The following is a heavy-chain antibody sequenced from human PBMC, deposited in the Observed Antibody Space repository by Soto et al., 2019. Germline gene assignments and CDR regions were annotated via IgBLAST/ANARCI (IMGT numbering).Heavy chain of an antibody. CDR1: GFTFNNAW. CDR2: AKSKTDGGAI. Sequence: VQLVESGGGLVKSGGSLRLSCAASGFTFNNAWMTWVRQAPGKGLEWVGRAKSKTDGGAIDYAAPVKGRFTISRDDSKNTLFLEMKSLKTEDTGVYYCTTAVSTPDHYYYYGMDVWGQGTTVTVSS. J-gene: IGHJ6*02. CDR3: TTAVSTPDHYYYYGMDV. D-gene: IGHD2-15*01. V-gene: IGHV3-15*05.